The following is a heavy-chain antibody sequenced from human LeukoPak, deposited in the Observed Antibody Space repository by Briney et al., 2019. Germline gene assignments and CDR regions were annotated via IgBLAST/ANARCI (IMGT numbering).Heavy chain of an antibody. CDR3: ARALLYDILRGHFHFDS. J-gene: IGHJ4*02. V-gene: IGHV3-13*01. D-gene: IGHD3-9*01. CDR1: GFALRNYD. Sequence: PGGSLRLSCAASGFALRNYDIHWVRQTTGKGRDWVAAIDTAGETYYAGSVKGRFTISRDNAKNSLELQMTSLRAGDTAVYYCARALLYDILRGHFHFDSWGKGSLVTVSS. CDR2: IDTAGET.